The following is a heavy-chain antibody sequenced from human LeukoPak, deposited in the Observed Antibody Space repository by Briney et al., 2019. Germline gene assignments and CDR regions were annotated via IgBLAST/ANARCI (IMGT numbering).Heavy chain of an antibody. CDR2: MNPNSGYA. D-gene: IGHD6-19*01. CDR1: GYTFTTYD. Sequence: GASVKVSCKASGYTFTTYDINWVRQATGQGLEWMGWMNPNSGYAGYAQKFQGRVTITRDTSISTAYMELSSLRSEDTAVYYCARVAGSIDYWGQGTLVTVSS. CDR3: ARVAGSIDY. J-gene: IGHJ4*02. V-gene: IGHV1-8*03.